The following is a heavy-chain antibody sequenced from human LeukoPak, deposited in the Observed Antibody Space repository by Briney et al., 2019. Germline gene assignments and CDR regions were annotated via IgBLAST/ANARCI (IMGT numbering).Heavy chain of an antibody. Sequence: SETLSLTCAVYGGSFSGYYWSWIRQPPGKGLEWIGEINHSGSTNYNPSLKSRVTISVDTSKNQFPLKLSSVTAADTAVYYCARGGMGGNWFDPWGQGTLVTVSS. CDR2: INHSGST. J-gene: IGHJ5*02. CDR1: GGSFSGYY. CDR3: ARGGMGGNWFDP. V-gene: IGHV4-34*01. D-gene: IGHD3-16*01.